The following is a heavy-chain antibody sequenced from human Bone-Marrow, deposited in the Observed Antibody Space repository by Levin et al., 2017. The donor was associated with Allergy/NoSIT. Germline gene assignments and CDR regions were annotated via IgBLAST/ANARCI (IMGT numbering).Heavy chain of an antibody. V-gene: IGHV7-4-1*02. CDR1: GYTFTSYA. Sequence: ASVKVSCKASGYTFTSYAMNWVRQAPGQGLEWMGWINTNTGNPTYAQGFTGRFVFSLDTSVSTAYLQISSLKAEDTAVYYCARVEKIGGYSYSSRLWDWYFDLWGRGTLVTVSS. J-gene: IGHJ2*01. D-gene: IGHD5-18*01. CDR3: ARVEKIGGYSYSSRLWDWYFDL. CDR2: INTNTGNP.